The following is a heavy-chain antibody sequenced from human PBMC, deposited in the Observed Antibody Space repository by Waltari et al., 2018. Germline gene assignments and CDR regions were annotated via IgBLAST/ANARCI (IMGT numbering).Heavy chain of an antibody. CDR2: IIPVFGTA. V-gene: IGHV1-69*01. CDR3: TTSSYCGTTTCYQYYDMDV. J-gene: IGHJ6*02. CDR1: GGSFSSYS. D-gene: IGHD2-2*01. Sequence: QVRLVQSGAEVKKPGSSVKVSCKAFGGSFSSYSINWVRQAPGQGLEWMGGIIPVFGTANYAQKFQDRLAITADESTSTADMELSSLRSEDTAAYYCTTSSYCGTTTCYQYYDMDVWGQGTTVTVSS.